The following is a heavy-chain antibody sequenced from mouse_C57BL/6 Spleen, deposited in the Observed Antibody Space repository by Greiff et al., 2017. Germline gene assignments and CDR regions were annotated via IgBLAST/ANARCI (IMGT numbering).Heavy chain of an antibody. D-gene: IGHD1-1*01. Sequence: EVQRVESGAELVKPGASVKLSCTASGFNIKDYYMHWVKQRTEQGLEWIGRIDPEDGETKYAPKFQGKATITADTSSNTAYLQLSSLTSEDTAVYYCARDELLRLYFDYWGQGTTLTVSS. CDR2: IDPEDGET. CDR1: GFNIKDYY. J-gene: IGHJ2*01. V-gene: IGHV14-2*01. CDR3: ARDELLRLYFDY.